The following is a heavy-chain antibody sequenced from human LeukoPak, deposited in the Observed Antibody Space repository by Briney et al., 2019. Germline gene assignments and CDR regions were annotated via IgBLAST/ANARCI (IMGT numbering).Heavy chain of an antibody. Sequence: LGEFLQICCKGSGYSCTSYLIGLVRQMPGEGLELMGIIYPGDSNPRYSPSFQGQVTISADKAISTAYLQWSSLKASDTATYYCASVAGATKPSEFDYWGQGTLVTVSS. CDR1: GYSCTSYL. J-gene: IGHJ4*02. D-gene: IGHD1-26*01. CDR2: IYPGDSNP. V-gene: IGHV5-51*01. CDR3: ASVAGATKPSEFDY.